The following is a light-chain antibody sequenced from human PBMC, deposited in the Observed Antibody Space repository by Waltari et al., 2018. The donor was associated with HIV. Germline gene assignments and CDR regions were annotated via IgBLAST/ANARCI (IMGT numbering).Light chain of an antibody. Sequence: EIVLTQSPGTLSLSPGERATLSCRASQSVSSSYLAWFQQKPGQAPRLLIYGASSRATGIPDRFSGSGSGTDFTLTISRLEPEDFAVYYCQQFGSPWTFGQGTKVKS. CDR1: QSVSSSY. CDR2: GAS. J-gene: IGKJ1*01. V-gene: IGKV3-20*01. CDR3: QQFGSPWT.